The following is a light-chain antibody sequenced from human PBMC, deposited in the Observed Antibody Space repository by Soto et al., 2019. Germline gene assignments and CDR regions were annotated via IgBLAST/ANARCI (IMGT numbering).Light chain of an antibody. V-gene: IGKV3-20*01. CDR2: GAS. J-gene: IGKJ5*01. CDR1: QSVSSN. CDR3: QQYGRSPIT. Sequence: ELVMTQSPATLSVSPGARATLSCRASQSVSSNLAWYQQKPGQALRLLIYGASVRASGVPVRISGSGSGTDLTLTISRLEPEDFELYDCQQYGRSPITFGLGTRLEI.